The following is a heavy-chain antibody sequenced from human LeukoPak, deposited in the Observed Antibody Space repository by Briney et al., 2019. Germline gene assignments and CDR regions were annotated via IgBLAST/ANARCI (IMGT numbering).Heavy chain of an antibody. CDR1: GFSFDDYA. Sequence: GRSLRLSCAASGFSFDDYAMHWVRQAPGKGLEWVSGISWNSDSIGYADSVKGRFTISRDNAENSLYLQMNSLRAEDAAVYYCAKDPELYPHVNYFDYWGQGTLVTVSS. J-gene: IGHJ4*02. V-gene: IGHV3-9*01. D-gene: IGHD2-2*02. CDR3: AKDPELYPHVNYFDY. CDR2: ISWNSDSI.